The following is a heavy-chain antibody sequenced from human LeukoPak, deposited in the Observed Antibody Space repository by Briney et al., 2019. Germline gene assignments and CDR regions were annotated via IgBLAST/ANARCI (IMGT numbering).Heavy chain of an antibody. Sequence: GGSLRLSCAASAFTFSDYYMSWIRQAPGKGLEWVSHISSSGSIIYYADSVKGRFTTSRDNAKNSLYLQMNSLRAEDTAVYYCASHVDTAMVSDYFDSWGQGTQVTVSS. V-gene: IGHV3-11*01. J-gene: IGHJ4*02. CDR2: ISSSGSII. D-gene: IGHD5-18*01. CDR3: ASHVDTAMVSDYFDS. CDR1: AFTFSDYY.